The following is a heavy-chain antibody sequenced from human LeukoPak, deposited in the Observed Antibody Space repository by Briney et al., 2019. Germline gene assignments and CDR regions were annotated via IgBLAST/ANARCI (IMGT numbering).Heavy chain of an antibody. CDR2: IYYSGST. CDR1: GGSISSYY. D-gene: IGHD3-3*01. CDR3: ARALTILGGFDY. J-gene: IGHJ4*02. Sequence: SETLSLTCTVSGGSISSYYWSWIRQPPGKGLEWIGYIYYSGSTNYNPSLKSRVTISVDTSKNQFSLKLSSVTAADTAVYYCARALTILGGFDYWGQGTLVTVSS. V-gene: IGHV4-59*01.